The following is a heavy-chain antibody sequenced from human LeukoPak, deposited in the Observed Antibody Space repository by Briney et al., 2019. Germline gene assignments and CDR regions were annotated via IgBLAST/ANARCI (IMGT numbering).Heavy chain of an antibody. CDR2: IEDKSDGATT. Sequence: GGSLRLSCAASGFTVSDTWMSWVRQAPGKGLEWVGRIEDKSDGATTDYTAPVRGRFTISGDDSKNTLYLQMNSLITEDTAVYYCTTGYVIVGAPGDYWGQGTLVTVSS. V-gene: IGHV3-15*04. J-gene: IGHJ4*02. CDR1: GFTVSDTW. D-gene: IGHD2/OR15-2a*01. CDR3: TTGYVIVGAPGDY.